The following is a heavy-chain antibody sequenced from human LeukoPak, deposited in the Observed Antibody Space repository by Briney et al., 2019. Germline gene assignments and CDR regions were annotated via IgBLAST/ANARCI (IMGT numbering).Heavy chain of an antibody. D-gene: IGHD6-19*01. J-gene: IGHJ4*02. CDR1: GFTLSNYS. CDR2: ISSSSSYI. Sequence: GGSLRLSCAASGFTLSNYSMNWVRQAPGKGLEWVSSISSSSSYIYYADSVKGRFTISRDNAKNSLYLQMNSLRAEDTAVYYCAKHQRGSGWPHSEFDYWGQGTLVTVSS. V-gene: IGHV3-21*04. CDR3: AKHQRGSGWPHSEFDY.